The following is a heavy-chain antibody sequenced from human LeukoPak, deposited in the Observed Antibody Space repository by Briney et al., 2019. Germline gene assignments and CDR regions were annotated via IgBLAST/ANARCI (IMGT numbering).Heavy chain of an antibody. CDR3: ARGGFSTAMVPDYYYYMDV. V-gene: IGHV3-23*01. Sequence: PGGSLRLSCAASGFTFTSYAMNWVRQAPGKGLEWVSGISNSGGSAYYADSVKGRFTISRDNSKHTLYLRMNSLRAEDTAVYYCARGGFSTAMVPDYYYYMDVWGKGTTVTVSS. CDR2: ISNSGGSA. D-gene: IGHD5-18*01. J-gene: IGHJ6*03. CDR1: GFTFTSYA.